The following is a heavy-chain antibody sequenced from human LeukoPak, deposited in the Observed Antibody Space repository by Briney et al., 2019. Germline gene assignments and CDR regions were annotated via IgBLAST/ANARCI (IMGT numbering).Heavy chain of an antibody. CDR1: ADSISSRY. CDR3: ARLTALAGHRGAFDI. Sequence: PSETLSLTCTVSADSISSRYCSWIRQPPGKGLEWIATIYYNGNTFYNPSLKSRVAISIDMSKSQFSLHLSSVTAADTAIYYCARLTALAGHRGAFDIWGPGTMVTVSS. V-gene: IGHV4-59*04. CDR2: IYYNGNT. D-gene: IGHD6-19*01. J-gene: IGHJ3*02.